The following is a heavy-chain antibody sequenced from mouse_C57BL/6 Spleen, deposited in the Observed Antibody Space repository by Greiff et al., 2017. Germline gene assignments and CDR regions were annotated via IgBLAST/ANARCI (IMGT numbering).Heavy chain of an antibody. CDR3: ATYYDYDEKGALG. Sequence: QVQLQQPGAELVRPGTSVKLSCKASGYTFTSYWMHWVKQRPGQGLAWIGVLDPSDSYTNYNQTFTGKATLTVDPSTSTASMQLSILTSEASAVYYCATYYDYDEKGALGWGQGTLVTVAA. CDR1: GYTFTSYW. V-gene: IGHV1-59*01. CDR2: LDPSDSYT. D-gene: IGHD2-4*01. J-gene: IGHJ3*02.